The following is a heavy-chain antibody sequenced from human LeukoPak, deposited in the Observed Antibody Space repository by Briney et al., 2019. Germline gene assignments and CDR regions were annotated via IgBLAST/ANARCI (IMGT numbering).Heavy chain of an antibody. Sequence: PSETLSLTCTVSGGSISSYYWSWIRQPPGKGLEWIGYIYYSGSTNYNPSLKSRVTISVDTSKNQFSLKLSSVTAADTAVYYCARGHSSGWYNWFDPWGQGTLVTVSS. CDR2: IYYSGST. CDR3: ARGHSSGWYNWFDP. V-gene: IGHV4-59*01. D-gene: IGHD6-19*01. J-gene: IGHJ5*02. CDR1: GGSISSYY.